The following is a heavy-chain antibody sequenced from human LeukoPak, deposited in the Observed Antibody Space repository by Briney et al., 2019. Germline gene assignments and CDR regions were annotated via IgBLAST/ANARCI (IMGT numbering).Heavy chain of an antibody. D-gene: IGHD6-25*01. CDR3: ARKRYFDY. CDR1: GFTFSSYA. Sequence: KTGGSLRLSCAASGFTFSSYAMHWVRQAPGKGLEWVAVISYDGSNKYYADSVKGRFTISGDNSKNTLYLQMNSLRAEDTAVYYCARKRYFDYWGQGTLVTVSS. CDR2: ISYDGSNK. V-gene: IGHV3-30-3*01. J-gene: IGHJ4*02.